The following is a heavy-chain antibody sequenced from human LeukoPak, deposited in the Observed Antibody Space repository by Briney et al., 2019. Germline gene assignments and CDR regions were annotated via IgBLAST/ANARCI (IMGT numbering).Heavy chain of an antibody. V-gene: IGHV5-51*01. Sequence: GESLKISCKGSGYSFTTYWIGCVRQMPGKGLEWMGIIYPGDSDNRYSPSFQGQVTISADKSISTAYLQWSSLRASDTAMYYYARRQVLDGKLNYYHYGMDVWGQGTTVTVSS. J-gene: IGHJ6*02. CDR2: IYPGDSDN. CDR3: ARRQVLDGKLNYYHYGMDV. CDR1: GYSFTTYW. D-gene: IGHD2-15*01.